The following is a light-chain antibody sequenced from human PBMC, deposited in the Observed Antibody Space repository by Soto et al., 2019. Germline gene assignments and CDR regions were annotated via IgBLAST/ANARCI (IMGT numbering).Light chain of an antibody. J-gene: IGLJ3*02. Sequence: QSVLTQPASVSGSPGQSIAISCTGTSSDVGGYNYVSWYQQHPGKAPKLLIYDVSNRPSGVSDRISGSKSGDTASLTISGLQAEDEADYFCSSYTSGSTPVFGGGTQLTVL. CDR2: DVS. CDR3: SSYTSGSTPV. CDR1: SSDVGGYNY. V-gene: IGLV2-14*01.